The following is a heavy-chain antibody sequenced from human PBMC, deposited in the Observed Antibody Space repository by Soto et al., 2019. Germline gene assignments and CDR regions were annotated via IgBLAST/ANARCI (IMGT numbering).Heavy chain of an antibody. J-gene: IGHJ4*02. D-gene: IGHD2-2*01. V-gene: IGHV5-51*01. Sequence: GESLKVSCKGSGYRFTNYGIGWVRQLPGKGLEWMGIIYPGDSDTRYSPSFQGQVTISADKSINTAYLQWSSLKASDTAMYYCAREYCSGTTCYEFDYWGQGTQVTVSS. CDR1: GYRFTNYG. CDR3: AREYCSGTTCYEFDY. CDR2: IYPGDSDT.